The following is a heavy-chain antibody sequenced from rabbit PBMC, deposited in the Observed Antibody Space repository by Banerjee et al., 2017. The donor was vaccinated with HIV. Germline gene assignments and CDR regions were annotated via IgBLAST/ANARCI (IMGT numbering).Heavy chain of an antibody. J-gene: IGHJ4*01. CDR1: GFSFSSSYY. CDR2: IYAGSSGST. CDR3: ARGGYGGYAYAIIPFNL. Sequence: QSVEESGGDLVKPEGSLTLTCTASGFSFSSSYYMCWVRQAPGKGLEWIACIYAGSSGSTYYASWAKGRFTISKTSSTTVTLQMTSLTAADTATYFCARGGYGGYAYAIIPFNLWGPGTLVTVS. V-gene: IGHV1S40*01. D-gene: IGHD6-1*01.